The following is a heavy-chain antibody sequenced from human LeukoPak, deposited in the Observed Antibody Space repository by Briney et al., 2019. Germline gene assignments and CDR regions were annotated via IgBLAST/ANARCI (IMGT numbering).Heavy chain of an antibody. V-gene: IGHV4-34*01. CDR2: ISQSGST. D-gene: IGHD5-24*01. CDR1: GGSFSGYY. CDR3: ARDLRGRDGYNKFDAFDI. J-gene: IGHJ3*02. Sequence: PSEALSLTCAVYGGSFSGYYWSWIRQPPGKGLEWIGEISQSGSTNYNSSLKSRVTISVDTSKNQFSLKLSSVTAADTAVYYCARDLRGRDGYNKFDAFDIWGQGTMVTVSS.